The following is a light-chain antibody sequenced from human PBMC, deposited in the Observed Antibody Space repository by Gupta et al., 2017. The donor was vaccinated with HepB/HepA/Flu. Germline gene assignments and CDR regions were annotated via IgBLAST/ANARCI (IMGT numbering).Light chain of an antibody. Sequence: TLSASVGDRVTITCRASHNINPWLAWYQHRPGKAPKPLMYQASILRSGVPSRFSGSGSGTPFTLTITSLQPDDSATYYCQQYGYYRSFGQGTRLEIK. CDR3: QQYGYYRS. CDR1: HNINPW. J-gene: IGKJ2*01. CDR2: QAS. V-gene: IGKV1-5*03.